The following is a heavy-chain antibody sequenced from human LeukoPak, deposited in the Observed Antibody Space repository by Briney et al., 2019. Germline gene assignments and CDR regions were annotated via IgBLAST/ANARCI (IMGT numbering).Heavy chain of an antibody. Sequence: GGSLRLSRAASGFTFDDYGMSWVRQAPGKGLEWVSGINWNGGSTGYADSVKGRFTISRDNAKNSLYLQMNSLRAEDTALYYCARAPYYYDSSGYSPSDYWGQGTLVTVSS. J-gene: IGHJ4*02. V-gene: IGHV3-20*04. CDR3: ARAPYYYDSSGYSPSDY. CDR2: INWNGGST. D-gene: IGHD3-22*01. CDR1: GFTFDDYG.